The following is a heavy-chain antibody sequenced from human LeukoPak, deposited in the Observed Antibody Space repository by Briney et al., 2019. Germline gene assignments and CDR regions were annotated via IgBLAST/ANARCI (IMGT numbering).Heavy chain of an antibody. D-gene: IGHD6-13*01. V-gene: IGHV3-23*01. Sequence: GGSLRLSCAASGFAFSSYAMNWVRQAPGKGLEWVSVVSGSGANTYYADSVKDRFTISRDNSKDTLFLQMNSLRAEDTAVYYCAKDSPWQQLVPYFDYWGQGTLVTVSS. J-gene: IGHJ4*02. CDR3: AKDSPWQQLVPYFDY. CDR2: VSGSGANT. CDR1: GFAFSSYA.